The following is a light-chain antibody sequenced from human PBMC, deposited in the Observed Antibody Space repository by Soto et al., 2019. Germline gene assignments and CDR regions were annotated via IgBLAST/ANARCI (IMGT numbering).Light chain of an antibody. CDR2: YDS. J-gene: IGLJ3*02. CDR3: QVWDISSGHVV. Sequence: SYELTKPPSVSVAPGKTASVACGGSTIGSKSVHWYQKKSGQAPVLVMYYDSDRPSGIPERFSGSNSGNTATLTISRVEAGYEADYYCQVWDISSGHVVFGGGTKVTVL. CDR1: TIGSKS. V-gene: IGLV3-21*01.